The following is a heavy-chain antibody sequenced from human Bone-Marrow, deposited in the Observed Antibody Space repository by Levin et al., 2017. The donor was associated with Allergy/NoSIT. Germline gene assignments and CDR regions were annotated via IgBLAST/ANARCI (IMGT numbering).Heavy chain of an antibody. D-gene: IGHD6-13*01. J-gene: IGHJ4*02. CDR1: GFTFSSYS. V-gene: IGHV3-21*01. CDR3: ARLLSSTSIF. CDR2: IGTSSNYI. Sequence: GESLKISCVASGFTFSSYSMNWVRQAPGKGLEWVSSIGTSSNYIYYADSVKGRFTISRDNAKKSLFLHMNGLRADDTAVYYCARLLSSTSIFWGQGILVIVSS.